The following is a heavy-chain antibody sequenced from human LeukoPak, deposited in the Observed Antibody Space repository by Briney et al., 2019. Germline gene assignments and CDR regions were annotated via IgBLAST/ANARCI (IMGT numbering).Heavy chain of an antibody. CDR1: GYTFTSYG. V-gene: IGHV1-18*01. J-gene: IGHJ3*02. CDR2: ISAYNGNT. D-gene: IGHD6-19*01. Sequence: ASVKVSCKASGYTFTSYGISWVRQAPGQGLEWMGWISAYNGNTNYAQKLQGRVTMTTDTSTSTAYMELRSLRSDDTAVYYCARDHSSGWYVGAFDIWGQGTMVTDSS. CDR3: ARDHSSGWYVGAFDI.